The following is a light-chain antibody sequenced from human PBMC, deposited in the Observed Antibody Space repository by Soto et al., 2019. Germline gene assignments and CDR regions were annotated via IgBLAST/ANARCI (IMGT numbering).Light chain of an antibody. CDR3: QQYGSS. J-gene: IGKJ1*01. CDR1: QSVSSSY. CDR2: GAS. V-gene: IGKV3-20*01. Sequence: EIVLTQSPGTLSLSPGERATLSCRASQSVSSSYLAWYQQKPGQASRLLIYGASSRATGIPDRFSGSGSGTDFTLTISRLEPEDFAVYYCQQYGSSFGQGTKVEIK.